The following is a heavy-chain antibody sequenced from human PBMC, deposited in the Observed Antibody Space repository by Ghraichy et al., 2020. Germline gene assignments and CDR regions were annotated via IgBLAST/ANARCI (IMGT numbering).Heavy chain of an antibody. CDR1: GYTFTNYG. V-gene: IGHV1-18*04. CDR2: ISTYNGNT. D-gene: IGHD6-13*01. Sequence: ASVKVSCKASGYTFTNYGITWVRQAPGQGLEWMGWISTYNGNTKYVQKLQGRVTMTTDTSASTAYMELRGLRSDDTAVYYCAREADPFDYWGRGTLVTVSS. J-gene: IGHJ4*02. CDR3: AREADPFDY.